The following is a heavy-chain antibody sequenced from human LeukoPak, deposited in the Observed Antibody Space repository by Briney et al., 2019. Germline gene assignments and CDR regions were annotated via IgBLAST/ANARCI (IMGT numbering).Heavy chain of an antibody. Sequence: GGSLRLSCAASGFTFSSYWMSWVRQAPGKGLEWVANIKQDGSEKYYVDSVKGRFIISRDNAKNSLYLQMNSLRPEDTAVYSCARSFFQWNYGSCLDSWGQGTLVTVSS. D-gene: IGHD1-7*01. CDR3: ARSFFQWNYGSCLDS. CDR1: GFTFSSYW. J-gene: IGHJ4*02. CDR2: IKQDGSEK. V-gene: IGHV3-7*01.